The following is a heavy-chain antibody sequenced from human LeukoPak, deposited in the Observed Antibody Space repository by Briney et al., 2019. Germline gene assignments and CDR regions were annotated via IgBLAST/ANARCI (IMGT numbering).Heavy chain of an antibody. Sequence: GSSVKVSCKASGGTFSSYAISWVRQAPGQGLEWMGGIIPIFGTANYAQKFQGRVTITTDESTSTAYMELSSLRSEDTAVYYCATPADGYQPGDYWYFDLWGQGTLVTVSS. V-gene: IGHV1-69*05. J-gene: IGHJ2*01. CDR1: GGTFSSYA. CDR3: ATPADGYQPGDYWYFDL. CDR2: IIPIFGTA. D-gene: IGHD5-24*01.